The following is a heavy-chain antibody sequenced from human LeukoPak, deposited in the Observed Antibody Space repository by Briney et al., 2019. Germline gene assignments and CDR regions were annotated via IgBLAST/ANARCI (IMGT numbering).Heavy chain of an antibody. J-gene: IGHJ4*02. V-gene: IGHV4-38-2*02. D-gene: IGHD6-19*01. CDR3: ARLYSSGWYAFDY. Sequence: SETLSLTCTVSGYSISSGYYWGWIRQPPGKGLEWIGSIYHSGSTYYNPSLKSRVTISVDTSKNQFSLKLSSVTAADTAVYYCARLYSSGWYAFDYWGQGTLVTVSS. CDR1: GYSISSGYY. CDR2: IYHSGST.